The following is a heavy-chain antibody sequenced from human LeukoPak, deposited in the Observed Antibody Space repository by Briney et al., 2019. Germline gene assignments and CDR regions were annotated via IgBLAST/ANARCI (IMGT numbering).Heavy chain of an antibody. Sequence: PSETLSLTCNISGGSISIYHWNWIRQSPGKGLEWIGSVYYSGSTNYNPSLKSRVTISVDTFKNHFSLMLTSVTAADTAVYYCARNNDVWSGHFDSWGQGTRVTVSS. CDR1: GGSISIYH. D-gene: IGHD3-3*01. V-gene: IGHV4-59*01. J-gene: IGHJ4*02. CDR2: VYYSGST. CDR3: ARNNDVWSGHFDS.